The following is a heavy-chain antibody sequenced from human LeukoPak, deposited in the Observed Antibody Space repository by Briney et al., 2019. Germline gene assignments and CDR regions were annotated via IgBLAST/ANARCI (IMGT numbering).Heavy chain of an antibody. CDR1: GITLSNYG. Sequence: GGSLRLSCAVSGITLSNYGMSWVCQAPGKGLEWVAGLSGGGGGTSYADSVKGRFTISRDNPRNTLYLQMSGLRAEDTAVYFCAKRGVVIRVILVGFHREAYYFDSWGQGALVTVSS. V-gene: IGHV3-23*01. CDR2: LSGGGGGT. J-gene: IGHJ4*02. D-gene: IGHD3-22*01. CDR3: AKRGVVIRVILVGFHREAYYFDS.